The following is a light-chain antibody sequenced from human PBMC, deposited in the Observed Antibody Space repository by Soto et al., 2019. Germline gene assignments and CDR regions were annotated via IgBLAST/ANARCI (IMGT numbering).Light chain of an antibody. Sequence: QSVLTQPASVSGSPGQSITISCTGTSSDIGAYNFVSWYQQHPGKAPKLMLYDVNIRPSGVSNRFSGSKSGNTASLTISGLQAEDEADYYCTSWTTSTTMIFGGGNNVTVL. J-gene: IGLJ2*01. CDR3: TSWTTSTTMI. V-gene: IGLV2-14*03. CDR2: DVN. CDR1: SSDIGAYNF.